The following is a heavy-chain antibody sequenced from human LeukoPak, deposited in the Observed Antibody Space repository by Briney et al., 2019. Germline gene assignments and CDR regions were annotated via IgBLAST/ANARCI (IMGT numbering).Heavy chain of an antibody. V-gene: IGHV3-21*06. CDR2: ISSSSTYI. J-gene: IGHJ6*02. D-gene: IGHD3-10*01. CDR3: ARVYASGSYYRGMDV. CDR1: GFTFSSYT. Sequence: PGGSLRLSCAASGFTFSSYTMNCVRHAPGKGLHSASSISSSSTYIYHAESVKGRFTISRDNAKNSLYLQMNSLRAEDTAVCYCARVYASGSYYRGMDVWGQGTTVTVSS.